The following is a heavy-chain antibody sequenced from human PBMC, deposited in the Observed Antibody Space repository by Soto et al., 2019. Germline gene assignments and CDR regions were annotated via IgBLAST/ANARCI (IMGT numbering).Heavy chain of an antibody. J-gene: IGHJ3*02. CDR3: AKGGPDCASTTCYLLVAFDM. D-gene: IGHD2-2*01. Sequence: GGSLRLSCAASGFTFSSYVTHWVRQAPGKGLEWVAVISHDGRNKYYADSVKGRFTISRDNSKNTLYLQMNSLRTEDTAVYYCAKGGPDCASTTCYLLVAFDMWGQGTMVTVSS. V-gene: IGHV3-30*18. CDR1: GFTFSSYV. CDR2: ISHDGRNK.